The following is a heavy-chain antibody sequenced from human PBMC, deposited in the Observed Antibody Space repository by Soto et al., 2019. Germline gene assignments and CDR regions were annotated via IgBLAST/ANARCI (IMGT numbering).Heavy chain of an antibody. Sequence: PSQTLSLTCAISGDSVSSNSAAWNWIRQSPSRGLEWLGRTYYRSKWYNDYAVSVKSRITINPDTSKXXXXLQXNSVTPEDTAVYYCARCSGAPDYYYYYGMDVWGQGTTVTVSS. V-gene: IGHV6-1*01. J-gene: IGHJ6*02. CDR3: ARCSGAPDYYYYYGMDV. D-gene: IGHD6-25*01. CDR2: TYYRSKWYN. CDR1: GDSVSSNSAA.